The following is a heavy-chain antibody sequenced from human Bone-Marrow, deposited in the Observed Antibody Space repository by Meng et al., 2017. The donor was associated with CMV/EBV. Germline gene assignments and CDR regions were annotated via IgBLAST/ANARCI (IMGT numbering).Heavy chain of an antibody. CDR2: ISAYNGNT. Sequence: ASVKVSCKASGYTFTSYGISWVRQAPGQGLEWMGWISAYNGNTNYAQKLQGRVTMTTDTSTSTAYMELRSLRSDDTAVYYCARDHFSTGTLGLYYNYGMDVWGQGTTVTVSS. D-gene: IGHD3-3*02. CDR3: ARDHFSTGTLGLYYNYGMDV. V-gene: IGHV1-18*01. J-gene: IGHJ6*02. CDR1: GYTFTSYG.